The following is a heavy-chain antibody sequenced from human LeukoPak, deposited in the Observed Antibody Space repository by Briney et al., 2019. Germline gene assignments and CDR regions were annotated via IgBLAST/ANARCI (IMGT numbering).Heavy chain of an antibody. CDR1: GFTLSTKW. Sequence: GGSLRLSCAASGFTLSTKWMHWVRQAPGKGLVWVSRIISDGSSTIYADSVKGRFTISRDNAKNTLYLQMNSLRAEDTAVYYCASASDFGVGYGMDVWGRGTTATVSS. CDR2: IISDGSST. V-gene: IGHV3-74*01. J-gene: IGHJ6*02. D-gene: IGHD3-3*01. CDR3: ASASDFGVGYGMDV.